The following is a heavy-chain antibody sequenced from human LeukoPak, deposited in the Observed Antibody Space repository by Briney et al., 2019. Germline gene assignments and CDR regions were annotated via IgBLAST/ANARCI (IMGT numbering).Heavy chain of an antibody. Sequence: SETLSLTCTVSGGSISGYYWSWIRQSPGKGLEWIGYIYYSGSTNYNPSLKSRVTISVDTSKNQFSLKLSSVTAADAAVYYCARQGGDPYDRSGYYLPTSGYFDYWGQGTLVTVSS. V-gene: IGHV4-59*08. CDR3: ARQGGDPYDRSGYYLPTSGYFDY. CDR1: GGSISGYY. D-gene: IGHD3-22*01. J-gene: IGHJ4*02. CDR2: IYYSGST.